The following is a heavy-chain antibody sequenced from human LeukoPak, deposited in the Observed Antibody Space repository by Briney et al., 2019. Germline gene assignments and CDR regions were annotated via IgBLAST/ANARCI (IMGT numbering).Heavy chain of an antibody. J-gene: IGHJ4*02. D-gene: IGHD2-2*01. CDR1: GFTFSGYA. CDR2: ISGSGGNT. V-gene: IGHV3-23*01. Sequence: GGSLRLSCAASGFTFSGYAMSWVRQAPGKGLEWVSAISGSGGNTFYADSVKGRFTISRDNSKNTLYLQMNSLRAEDTAVYYCAKSRTCSSTTCYAEIDYWGQGTLVTVSS. CDR3: AKSRTCSSTTCYAEIDY.